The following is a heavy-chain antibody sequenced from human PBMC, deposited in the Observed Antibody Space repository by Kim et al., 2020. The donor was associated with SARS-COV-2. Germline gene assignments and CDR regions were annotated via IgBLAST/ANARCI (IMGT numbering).Heavy chain of an antibody. D-gene: IGHD6-19*01. V-gene: IGHV3-23*01. J-gene: IGHJ5*02. CDR3: AKKVAGSVANYFDP. CDR2: IGAGGAT. Sequence: GESLKISCAASGFTFSSFGMTWVRQAPGKGLEWVSLIGAGGATVYADSVRGRFTISRDNSKNTLYLQMSSLRAEDTALYYCAKKVAGSVANYFDPWGQGTLVTVSS. CDR1: GFTFSSFG.